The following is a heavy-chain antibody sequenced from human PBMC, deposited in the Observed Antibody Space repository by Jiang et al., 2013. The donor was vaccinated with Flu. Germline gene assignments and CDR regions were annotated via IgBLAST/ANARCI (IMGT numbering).Heavy chain of an antibody. CDR3: ARGWLAAPPSFDY. V-gene: IGHV1-3*01. D-gene: IGHD6-6*01. CDR2: QRLAMVT. Sequence: LEWMGLDQRLAMVTQNNSQKFQGRVTITRDASASTAYMELSSLRSEDTAVYYCARGWLAAPPSFDYWGQGTLVTVSS. J-gene: IGHJ4*02.